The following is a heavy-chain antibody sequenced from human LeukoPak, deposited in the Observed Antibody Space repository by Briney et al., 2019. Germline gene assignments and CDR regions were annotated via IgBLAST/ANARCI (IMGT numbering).Heavy chain of an antibody. CDR3: AKTGGRGDQFDY. CDR2: ISSTSSYI. J-gene: IGHJ4*02. CDR1: GFTFSSYT. Sequence: PWGSVCLSCAAFGFTFSSYTINWVRQAPGKGLQWVSSISSTSSYINYADSVKGRFTISRDNAENSLYLEMNSLRVEDTAVYYCAKTGGRGDQFDYWGQRTLVSVSS. D-gene: IGHD3-16*01. V-gene: IGHV3-21*01.